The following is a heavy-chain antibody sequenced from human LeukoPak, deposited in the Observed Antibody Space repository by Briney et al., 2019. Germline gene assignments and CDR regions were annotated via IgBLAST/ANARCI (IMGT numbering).Heavy chain of an antibody. CDR2: INTDGSIT. Sequence: GGSLRLSCAASGFTFSTYLMHWVRQAPGKGLVWVSRINTDGSITTYADSVKGRFTISRDNAKNTLYLQMNSPRDEDTAVYYCASLGTLVPWGQGTLVTVSS. V-gene: IGHV3-74*03. J-gene: IGHJ5*02. D-gene: IGHD3-9*01. CDR3: ASLGTLVP. CDR1: GFTFSTYL.